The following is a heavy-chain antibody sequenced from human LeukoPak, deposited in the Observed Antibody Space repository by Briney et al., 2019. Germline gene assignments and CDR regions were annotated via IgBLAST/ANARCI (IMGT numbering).Heavy chain of an antibody. Sequence: SETLSLTCTVSGGSISSGGYYWSWIRQPPGKGLEWIGYIYHSGSTYYNPSLKSRVTISVDRSKNQFSLKLSSVTAADTAVYYCARGAVAGADDWGQGTLVTVSS. V-gene: IGHV4-30-2*01. D-gene: IGHD6-19*01. J-gene: IGHJ4*02. CDR3: ARGAVAGADD. CDR2: IYHSGST. CDR1: GGSISSGGYY.